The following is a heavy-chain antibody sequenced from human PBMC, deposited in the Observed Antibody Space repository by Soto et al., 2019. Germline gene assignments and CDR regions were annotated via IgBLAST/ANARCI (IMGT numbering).Heavy chain of an antibody. V-gene: IGHV2-26*01. Sequence: SGPTVVNPTETLTLTCTVSGFSLSNARMGVSWIRQPPGKALEWLAHIFSNDEKSYSTSLKSRLTISKDTSKSQVVLTMTNMDPVDTATYYCARIVRDSSSWRFDPWGQGTLVTVSS. D-gene: IGHD6-13*01. CDR1: GFSLSNARMG. CDR3: ARIVRDSSSWRFDP. CDR2: IFSNDEK. J-gene: IGHJ5*02.